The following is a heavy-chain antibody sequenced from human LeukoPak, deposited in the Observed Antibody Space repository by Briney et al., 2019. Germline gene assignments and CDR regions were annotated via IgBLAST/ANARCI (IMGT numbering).Heavy chain of an antibody. CDR1: GFTFSNAW. Sequence: GGSLRLSCAASGFTFSNAWMSWVRQAPGKGLEWVGRIKSKTDGGTTDYAAPVKGRFTISRDDSKNTLYLQMNSLKTEDTAVYYCTPTGPISYYFDYWGQGTLVTVSS. CDR2: IKSKTDGGTT. CDR3: TPTGPISYYFDY. D-gene: IGHD2-21*01. J-gene: IGHJ4*02. V-gene: IGHV3-15*01.